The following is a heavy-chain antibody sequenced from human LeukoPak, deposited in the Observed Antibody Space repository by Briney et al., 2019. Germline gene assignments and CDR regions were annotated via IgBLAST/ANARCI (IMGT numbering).Heavy chain of an antibody. Sequence: PGRSLRLSCAASGFTFSSYAMHWVRQAPGKGLELVAVISYDGSNKYYADSVKGRFTISRDNSKNTLYLQMNSLRAEDTAVYYCARGAGTAATRYCSGGSCSGNWFDPWGQGTLVTVSS. D-gene: IGHD2-15*01. CDR2: ISYDGSNK. V-gene: IGHV3-30*04. CDR1: GFTFSSYA. CDR3: ARGAGTAATRYCSGGSCSGNWFDP. J-gene: IGHJ5*02.